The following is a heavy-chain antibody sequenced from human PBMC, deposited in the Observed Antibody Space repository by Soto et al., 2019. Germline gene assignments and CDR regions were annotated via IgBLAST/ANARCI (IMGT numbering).Heavy chain of an antibody. Sequence: QVQLVQSGAAVKKPGASVKGSCKASGYTFTSYDINWVRQATGQGLEWMGWMNPNRGNTGYAQNIQGRVTMTSNTSISTAYMELSSPRSEDTALYYCARERSAAGTGWFDHWGQGTLVTVSS. V-gene: IGHV1-8*01. CDR1: GYTFTSYD. CDR3: ARERSAAGTGWFDH. D-gene: IGHD6-13*01. J-gene: IGHJ5*02. CDR2: MNPNRGNT.